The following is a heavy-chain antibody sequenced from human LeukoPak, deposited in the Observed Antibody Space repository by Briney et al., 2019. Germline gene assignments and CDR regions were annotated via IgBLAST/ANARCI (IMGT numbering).Heavy chain of an antibody. J-gene: IGHJ4*02. D-gene: IGHD4-23*01. CDR2: IYYSGST. CDR1: GGSFSGYY. CDR3: ATSPQYGGY. Sequence: SETLSLTCAVYGGSFSGYYWSWIRQPPGKGLEWIGTIYYSGSTQYNPSLKSRVTISVDTSKNQFPLKLSSVTAADTAVYYCATSPQYGGYLGQGTLVTVSS. V-gene: IGHV4-34*01.